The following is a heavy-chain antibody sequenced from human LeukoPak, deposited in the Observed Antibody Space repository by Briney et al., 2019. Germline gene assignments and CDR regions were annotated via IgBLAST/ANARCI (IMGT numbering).Heavy chain of an antibody. D-gene: IGHD1-26*01. CDR1: GFTFSSYW. V-gene: IGHV3-74*03. J-gene: IGHJ4*02. Sequence: PGGSLRLFCAASGFTFSSYWMHWVRQAPGKGLVWVSRICSDGSSYTADSVKGRFTISRDNAKDTLYLQMNSLRVEDTAVYYCARGGGIYGLWDYWGQGTLVTVSS. CDR3: ARGGGIYGLWDY. CDR2: ICSDGSSY.